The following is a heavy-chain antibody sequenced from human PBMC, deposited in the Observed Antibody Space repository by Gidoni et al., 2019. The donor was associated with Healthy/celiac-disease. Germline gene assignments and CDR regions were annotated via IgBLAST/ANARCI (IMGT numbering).Heavy chain of an antibody. CDR1: GYTFTGYY. CDR3: ARTKPIIDYNFDY. Sequence: QVQLVQSGAEEKKPGASVKVSCKASGYTFTGYYMHWVRQAPGQGLEWMGWINPNSGGTNYAQKFQGRVTMTSDTSISTAYMELSRLRSDDTAVYYCARTKPIIDYNFDYWGQGTLVTVSS. V-gene: IGHV1-2*02. J-gene: IGHJ4*02. D-gene: IGHD4-4*01. CDR2: INPNSGGT.